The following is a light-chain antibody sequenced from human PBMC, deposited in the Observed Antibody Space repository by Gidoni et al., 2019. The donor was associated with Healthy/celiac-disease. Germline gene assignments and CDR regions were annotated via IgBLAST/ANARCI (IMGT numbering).Light chain of an antibody. CDR2: DAS. J-gene: IGKJ3*01. CDR1: QSVSSY. CDR3: KQRSNWPRGEFT. V-gene: IGKV3-11*01. Sequence: DIVLTQSPATLSLSPGERATLSCRASQSVSSYLAWYQQKPGQAPRLLIYDASNRATGIPARFSGSGSGTDFTLTISSLEPEDFAVYYCKQRSNWPRGEFTFGPGTKVDIK.